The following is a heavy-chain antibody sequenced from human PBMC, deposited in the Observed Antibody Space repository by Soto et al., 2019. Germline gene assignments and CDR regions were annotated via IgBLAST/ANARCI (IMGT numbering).Heavy chain of an antibody. CDR1: GYSISSSNW. V-gene: IGHV4-28*01. CDR3: ARNAGNGRTFHLDY. CDR2: IYYSGST. Sequence: DALALSSAVSGYSISSSNWGGWIRQPPGKGLEWIAYIYYSGSTYYTPSLKSRVTMSVDTSKNQFSLKLSSVTAVDTAVYYCARNAGNGRTFHLDYWGQGPQVTAPQ. D-gene: IGHD2-2*01. J-gene: IGHJ4*02.